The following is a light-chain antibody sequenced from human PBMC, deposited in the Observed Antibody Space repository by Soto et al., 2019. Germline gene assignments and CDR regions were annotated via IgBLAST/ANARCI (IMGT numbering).Light chain of an antibody. Sequence: QAVLNQPPPASGTPGEGGSITCSGGRSNIGTNAVNWYQQLPGTAPKLLIYNNNQRPSGVPDRFSGSKSGTSASLAISGLQSEDEADYYCAAWDDSLNGYVFGTGTKVTVL. V-gene: IGLV1-44*01. CDR2: NNN. J-gene: IGLJ1*01. CDR1: RSNIGTNA. CDR3: AAWDDSLNGYV.